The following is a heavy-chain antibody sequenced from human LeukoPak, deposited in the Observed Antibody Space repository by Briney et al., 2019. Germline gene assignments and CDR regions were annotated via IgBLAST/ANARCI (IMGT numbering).Heavy chain of an antibody. J-gene: IGHJ6*03. CDR1: GVSISSYY. CDR3: ARPLTSFYYMDV. V-gene: IGHV4-59*08. CDR2: IYSSGSS. Sequence: SETLSLTCTVSGVSISSYYWSWVRQPPGKGLEWIGCIYSSGSSGYNPSLKSRVTISVDTSKNQFSLKVYSVTAADTAVYYCARPLTSFYYMDVWGKGTTVTVSS. D-gene: IGHD2-21*02.